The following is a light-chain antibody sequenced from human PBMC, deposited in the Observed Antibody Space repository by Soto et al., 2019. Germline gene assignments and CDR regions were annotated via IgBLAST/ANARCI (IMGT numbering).Light chain of an antibody. J-gene: IGKJ1*01. CDR2: VGS. CDR3: MQALQTPWA. CDR1: QSLLLSNGNNY. Sequence: DIVMTQSPLSLPVTPGEPASISCGSSQSLLLSNGNNYLDWYLQRPGQSPQLRIYVGSNRASGVPDRFSGSGSGTDFTLKISRVEAEDVGVYYCMQALQTPWAFGQGTKVEIK. V-gene: IGKV2-28*01.